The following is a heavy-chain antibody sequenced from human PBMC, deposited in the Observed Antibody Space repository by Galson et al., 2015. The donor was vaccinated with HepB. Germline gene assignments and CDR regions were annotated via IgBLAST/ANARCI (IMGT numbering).Heavy chain of an antibody. J-gene: IGHJ4*02. D-gene: IGHD2-15*01. V-gene: IGHV1-69*13. CDR1: GGTFSSYA. CDR3: ARERYCSGGSCHSFGY. CDR2: IIPIFGTA. Sequence: SVKVSCKASGGTFSSYAISWVRQAPGQGLEWMGGIIPIFGTANYAQKFQGRVTITADESTSTAYMELSSLRSEDTAVYYCARERYCSGGSCHSFGYWGQGTLVTVSS.